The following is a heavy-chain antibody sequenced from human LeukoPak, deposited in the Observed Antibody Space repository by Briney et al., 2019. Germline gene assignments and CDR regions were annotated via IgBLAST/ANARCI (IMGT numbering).Heavy chain of an antibody. J-gene: IGHJ4*02. Sequence: ASVKVSCKASGYTFTSYGISWVRQAPGQGLEWMGWISAYNGNTNYAQKLQGRVTMTTDTSTSTAYMELRSLRSDDTAVYYYARDRHSSGWEIIDYWGQGTLVTVSS. CDR2: ISAYNGNT. V-gene: IGHV1-18*01. D-gene: IGHD6-19*01. CDR1: GYTFTSYG. CDR3: ARDRHSSGWEIIDY.